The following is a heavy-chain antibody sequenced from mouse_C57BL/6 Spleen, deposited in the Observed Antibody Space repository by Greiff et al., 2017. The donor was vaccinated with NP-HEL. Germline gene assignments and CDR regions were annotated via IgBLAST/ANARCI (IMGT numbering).Heavy chain of an antibody. CDR3: ARLLRAMDY. Sequence: EVMLVESGGDLVKPGGSLKLSCAASGFTFSSYGMSWVRQTPDKRLEWVATISSGGSYTYYPDSVKGRFTISRDNAKNTLYLQMSSLKSEDTAMYYCARLLRAMDYWGQGTSVTVSS. CDR1: GFTFSSYG. CDR2: ISSGGSYT. J-gene: IGHJ4*01. D-gene: IGHD1-1*01. V-gene: IGHV5-6*01.